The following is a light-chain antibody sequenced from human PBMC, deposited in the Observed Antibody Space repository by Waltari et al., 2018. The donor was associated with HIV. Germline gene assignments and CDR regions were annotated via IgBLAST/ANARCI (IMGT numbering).Light chain of an antibody. J-gene: IGKJ3*01. CDR3: QQYDNVPVT. CDR2: DAS. V-gene: IGKV1-33*01. Sequence: DIQMTQSPSSLSASIGDRVTITCQASHDISSYLNWYQQKPGEAPKLLIYDASDLETGVPSRFSGSGSGTDFTFTISSLQPVDIATYYCQQYDNVPVTFGPGTKVEIK. CDR1: HDISSY.